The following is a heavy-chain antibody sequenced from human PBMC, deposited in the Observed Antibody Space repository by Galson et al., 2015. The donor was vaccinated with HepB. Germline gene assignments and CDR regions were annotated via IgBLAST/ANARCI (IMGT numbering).Heavy chain of an antibody. Sequence: SVKVSCKASGGTFSSYAISWVRQAPGQGLEWMGGIIPIFGTANYAQKFQGRVTITADESTSTAYLQWSSLKASDTAMYYCARLGSGNFDYWGQGTLVTVSS. CDR1: GGTFSSYA. D-gene: IGHD4-23*01. CDR3: ARLGSGNFDY. J-gene: IGHJ4*02. CDR2: IIPIFGTA. V-gene: IGHV1-69*13.